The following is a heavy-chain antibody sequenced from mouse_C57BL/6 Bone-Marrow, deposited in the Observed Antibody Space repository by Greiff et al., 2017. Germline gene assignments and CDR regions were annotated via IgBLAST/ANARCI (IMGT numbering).Heavy chain of an antibody. CDR1: GYTFTSYW. J-gene: IGHJ4*01. V-gene: IGHV1-55*01. D-gene: IGHD1-1*01. CDR2: IYPGSGST. Sequence: QVQLQQPGAELVKPGASVKMSCKASGYTFTSYWITWVKQRPGQGLEWIGDIYPGSGSTNYNEKFKSKATLTVDPSSSTAYMQVSSLTSEDSAVYYCNKFITTVVANYAMDYWGQGTSVTVSS. CDR3: NKFITTVVANYAMDY.